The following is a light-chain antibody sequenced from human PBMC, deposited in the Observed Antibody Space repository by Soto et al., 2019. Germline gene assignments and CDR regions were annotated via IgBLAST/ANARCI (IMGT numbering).Light chain of an antibody. V-gene: IGKV3-20*01. Sequence: EIELTQSPGTLSLSPGDRATLSCRASQSIRDNYLAWYQQKPGQAPGLLIYRASNRATGIPDRFSGSGSGTDFTLTFSRLEPEDFVVYYCQQYGGSPATFGQGTRLEIK. CDR1: QSIRDNY. CDR2: RAS. CDR3: QQYGGSPAT. J-gene: IGKJ5*01.